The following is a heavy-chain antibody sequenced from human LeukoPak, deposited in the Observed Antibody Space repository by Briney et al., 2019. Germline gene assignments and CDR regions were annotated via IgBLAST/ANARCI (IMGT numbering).Heavy chain of an antibody. D-gene: IGHD3-22*01. CDR3: AKSSYYDTSGSYREYYFDY. CDR1: RFAFSNYG. J-gene: IGHJ4*02. V-gene: IGHV3-23*01. CDR2: ISGSGGST. Sequence: GGSLRLSCAVSRFAFSNYGMSWVRQAPGKGLEWVSAISGSGGSTYYADSVKGRFTISRDSSKNTLYLQMNSLRAEDTALYYCAKSSYYDTSGSYREYYFDYWGQGALVTVSS.